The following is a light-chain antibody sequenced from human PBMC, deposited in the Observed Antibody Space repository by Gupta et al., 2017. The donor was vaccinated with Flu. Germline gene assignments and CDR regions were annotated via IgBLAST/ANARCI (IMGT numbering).Light chain of an antibody. J-gene: IGLJ3*02. CDR1: SSNIGSYF. V-gene: IGLV1-47*01. CDR2: RNN. CDR3: ASWDDSLSGWV. Sequence: QSVLTQPPSASGTPGQRVTISCSGSSSNIGSYFVYWYQQLPGTAPKVLIYRNNRRPSGVPDRISGSKSGTSASLAISGLRSEDEADYYCASWDDSLSGWVFGGGTRLNVL.